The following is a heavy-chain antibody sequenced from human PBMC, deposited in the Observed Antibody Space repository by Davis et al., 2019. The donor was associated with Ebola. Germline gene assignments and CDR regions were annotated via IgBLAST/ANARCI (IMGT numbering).Heavy chain of an antibody. CDR3: ARERGYSSGWYVP. D-gene: IGHD6-19*01. J-gene: IGHJ5*02. Sequence: MPSETLSLTCAVSGGSISSSNWWSWIRQPPGKGLEWIGEINHSGSTNYNPSLKSRVTISVDTSKNQFSLKLSSVTAADTAVYYCARERGYSSGWYVPWGQGTLVTVSS. CDR2: INHSGST. V-gene: IGHV4-4*02. CDR1: GGSISSSNW.